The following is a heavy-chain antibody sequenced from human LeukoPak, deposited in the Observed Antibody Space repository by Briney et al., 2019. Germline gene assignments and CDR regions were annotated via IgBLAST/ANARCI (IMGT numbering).Heavy chain of an antibody. CDR3: AREFGGVMPCDAFDI. J-gene: IGHJ3*02. CDR2: INPNSGGT. V-gene: IGHV1-2*02. D-gene: IGHD3-16*01. CDR1: GYTFTGYY. Sequence: AAVKVSCKASGYTFTGYYMHWVRQAPGQGLEWMGWINPNSGGTNYAQKFQGRVTMTRDTSISTAYMELSRLRSDDTAVYYCAREFGGVMPCDAFDIWGQGTMVTVSS.